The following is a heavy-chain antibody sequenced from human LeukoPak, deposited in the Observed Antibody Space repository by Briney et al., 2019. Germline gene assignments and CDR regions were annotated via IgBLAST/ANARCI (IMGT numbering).Heavy chain of an antibody. J-gene: IGHJ4*02. V-gene: IGHV1-2*02. D-gene: IGHD6-19*01. CDR1: VYTFTGYY. CDR3: ALSLAVAGFDY. Sequence: GSSVNVSCKPSVYTFTGYYMYWVRQAPGQGREWMGWINPKSGGTNYVQKFQGRVTMTRDTSINTAYMELSSLRSDDTAVYYCALSLAVAGFDYWGQGTLVTVSS. CDR2: INPKSGGT.